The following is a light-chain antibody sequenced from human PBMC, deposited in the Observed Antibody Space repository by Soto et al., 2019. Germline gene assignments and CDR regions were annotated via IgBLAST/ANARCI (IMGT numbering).Light chain of an antibody. CDR3: AAWDDSLNGPV. CDR1: SSNIGSNS. V-gene: IGLV1-44*01. CDR2: SNN. Sequence: QSVLTQPPSASGTPGQRVTISCSGSSSNIGSNSVNWYQQLPGTAHKLLIYSNNQRPSWVPDRFSGSKSGTSASLDISGLQSEDEADYYCAAWDDSLNGPVFGGGTKLNVL. J-gene: IGLJ2*01.